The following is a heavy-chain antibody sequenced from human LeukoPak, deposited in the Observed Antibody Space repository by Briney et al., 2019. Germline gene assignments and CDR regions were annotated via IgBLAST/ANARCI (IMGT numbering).Heavy chain of an antibody. CDR1: GYSFTSYW. D-gene: IGHD2-2*01. J-gene: IGHJ6*03. Sequence: GESLKISCKGSGYSFTSYWIGWVRQMPGKGLEWMGIIYPGDSDTRYSPSFQGQVTISADKSISTAYLQWSSLKASDTAMYYCARHLTVVGSYYYYYMDVWGKGTMVTVSS. CDR3: ARHLTVVGSYYYYYMDV. V-gene: IGHV5-51*01. CDR2: IYPGDSDT.